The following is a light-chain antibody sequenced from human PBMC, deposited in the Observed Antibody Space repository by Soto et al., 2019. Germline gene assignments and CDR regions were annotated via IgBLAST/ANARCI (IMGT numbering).Light chain of an antibody. V-gene: IGLV2-8*01. CDR2: AVN. J-gene: IGLJ1*01. Sequence: QSALTQPPSASGSPGQSVTISCTGTSSDVGGYKYVSWYQQYPGKAPKLMIYAVNKGPSGVPDRFSGSKSGNTASLTVSGLQAEDEADYYCSSYAGSNNYVFGTGTKVTVL. CDR3: SSYAGSNNYV. CDR1: SSDVGGYKY.